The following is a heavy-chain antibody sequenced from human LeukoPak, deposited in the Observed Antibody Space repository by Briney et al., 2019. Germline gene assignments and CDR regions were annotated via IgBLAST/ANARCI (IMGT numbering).Heavy chain of an antibody. J-gene: IGHJ2*01. CDR2: IYASGST. CDR1: GGSISSYY. CDR3: ARVAQKLERIAVAATSEWRANWYFDL. V-gene: IGHV4-4*07. Sequence: PSETLSLTCTVSGGSISSYYWSWIRQPAGKGLEWLGRIYASGSTNYNPSLKRRVIMSVDTSQNQFFLKVNSVTAADTAVYYCARVAQKLERIAVAATSEWRANWYFDLWGRGTLVTVSS. D-gene: IGHD6-19*01.